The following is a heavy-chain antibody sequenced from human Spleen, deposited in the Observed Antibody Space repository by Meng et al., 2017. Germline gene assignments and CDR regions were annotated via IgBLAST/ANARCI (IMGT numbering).Heavy chain of an antibody. Sequence: QLQVVQSAAEVRRPGASVKVSCKASHYTFTGYGVSWFRQAPGQGLEWMGWFVNYGDTYPAPKFQDRVTMTTDTHTNTVFMELRSLTSDDTAVYYCARGTPGRSYCDYWGQGTLVTVSS. CDR1: HYTFTGYG. V-gene: IGHV1-18*01. J-gene: IGHJ4*02. CDR3: ARGTPGRSYCDY. CDR2: FVNYGDT. D-gene: IGHD3-10*01.